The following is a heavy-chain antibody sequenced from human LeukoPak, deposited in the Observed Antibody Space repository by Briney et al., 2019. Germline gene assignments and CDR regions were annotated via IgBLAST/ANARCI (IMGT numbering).Heavy chain of an antibody. J-gene: IGHJ5*02. CDR3: ARGGRAIKQQLEGNWFDP. Sequence: GGSLRLSCVVSGFTFASSWMTWVRQAPGKGLEWVANIKEDGSEKHYVDSVKGRFTISRDNAKNSLYLQMNSLRAEDTAVYYCARGGRAIKQQLEGNWFDPWGQGTLVTVSS. CDR1: GFTFASSW. D-gene: IGHD6-13*01. CDR2: IKEDGSEK. V-gene: IGHV3-7*01.